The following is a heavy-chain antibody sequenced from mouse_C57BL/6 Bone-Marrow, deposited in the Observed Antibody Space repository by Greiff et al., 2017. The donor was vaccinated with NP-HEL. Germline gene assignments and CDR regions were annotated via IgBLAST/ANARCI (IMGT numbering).Heavy chain of an antibody. V-gene: IGHV1-50*01. D-gene: IGHD2-3*01. Sequence: VKLQQPGAELVKPGASVKLSCKASGYTFTSYWMQWVKQRPGQGLEWIGEIDPSDSYTNYNQKFKGKATLTVDTSSSTAYMQLSSLTSEDSAVYYCAREGIYDGYYPYYAMDYWGQGTSVTVSS. CDR1: GYTFTSYW. CDR2: IDPSDSYT. CDR3: AREGIYDGYYPYYAMDY. J-gene: IGHJ4*01.